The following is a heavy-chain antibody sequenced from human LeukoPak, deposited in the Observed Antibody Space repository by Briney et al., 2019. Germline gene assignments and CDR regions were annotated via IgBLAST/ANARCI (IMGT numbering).Heavy chain of an antibody. Sequence: GESLKISCKGSGYRFTSYWIGWVRQMPGKGLEWMGIIYPGDSDTRYSPSFQGQVTISADKSISTAYLQWSGLNASDTAMNYCARLIVGATTYFDYWGQGTLVTVSS. V-gene: IGHV5-51*01. CDR3: ARLIVGATTYFDY. CDR1: GYRFTSYW. J-gene: IGHJ4*02. D-gene: IGHD1-26*01. CDR2: IYPGDSDT.